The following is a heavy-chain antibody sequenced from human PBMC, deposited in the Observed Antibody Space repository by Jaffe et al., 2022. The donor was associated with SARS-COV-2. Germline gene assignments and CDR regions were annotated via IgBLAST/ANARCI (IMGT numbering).Heavy chain of an antibody. Sequence: QVQLQESGPGLVKPSQTLSLTCTVSGGSISSGGYYWSWIRQHPGKGLEWIGYIYYSGSTYYNPSLKSRVTISVDTSKNQFSLKLSSVTAADTAVYYCARLLPPGYSSREIDYWGQGTLVTVSS. CDR3: ARLLPPGYSSREIDY. D-gene: IGHD6-13*01. CDR2: IYYSGST. CDR1: GGSISSGGYY. V-gene: IGHV4-31*03. J-gene: IGHJ4*02.